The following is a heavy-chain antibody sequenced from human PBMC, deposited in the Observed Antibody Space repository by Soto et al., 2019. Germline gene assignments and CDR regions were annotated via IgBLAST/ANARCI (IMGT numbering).Heavy chain of an antibody. CDR1: GFTFDDYT. CDR3: AKDRYGYSYGSATIDY. Sequence: GGSLRLSCAASGFTFDDYTMHWVRQAPWKGLEWVSLISWDGGSTYYADSVKGRFTISRDNSKNSLYLQMNSLRTEDTALYYCAKDRYGYSYGSATIDYWGQGT. D-gene: IGHD5-18*01. V-gene: IGHV3-43*01. J-gene: IGHJ4*02. CDR2: ISWDGGST.